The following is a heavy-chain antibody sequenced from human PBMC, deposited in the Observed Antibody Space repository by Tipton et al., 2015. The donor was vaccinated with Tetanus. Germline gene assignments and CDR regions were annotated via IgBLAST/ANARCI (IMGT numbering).Heavy chain of an antibody. V-gene: IGHV4-30-2*01. D-gene: IGHD3-10*01. CDR2: IYQTDST. J-gene: IGHJ4*02. CDR1: GALITTGGYS. Sequence: TLSLTCNVSGALITTGGYSWGWIRQPPGQGLEWLGYIYQTDSTYYNPSVRSRLTLSLQRSKNQVSLKLSSVTAADTAVYYCATDRRGPGEVRGLDNWGQGTLVTVSS. CDR3: ATDRRGPGEVRGLDN.